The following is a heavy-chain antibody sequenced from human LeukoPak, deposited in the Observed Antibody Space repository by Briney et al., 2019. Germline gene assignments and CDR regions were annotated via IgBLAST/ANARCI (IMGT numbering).Heavy chain of an antibody. V-gene: IGHV3-21*05. D-gene: IGHD1-20*01. J-gene: IGHJ4*02. CDR1: GFTFSDYS. CDR2: IGLGSGFV. CDR3: ARDHNWAFDN. Sequence: GGSLRLSCAASGFTFSDYSMKWVRQAPGRGLEWISYIGLGSGFVSYADSVKGRFTISSDTATKSVYLQMDSLRAEDTAVYYCARDHNWAFDNWGQGTLVTVSS.